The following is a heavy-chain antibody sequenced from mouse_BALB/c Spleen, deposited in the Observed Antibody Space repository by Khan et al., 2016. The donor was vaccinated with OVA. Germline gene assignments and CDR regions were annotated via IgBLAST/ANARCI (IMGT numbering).Heavy chain of an antibody. CDR1: GYTFTNYG. J-gene: IGHJ1*01. V-gene: IGHV9-3-1*01. Sequence: QIQLVQSGPELKKPGETVKISCKASGYTFTNYGINWVKQAPGKGLKWMGWINTYTGEPTYADDFKGRFAFSLETSASTAYLQINILKNEDTAKYFCAIMKPYWYCDLWGAGTTVTVSS. CDR3: AIMKPYWYCDL. CDR2: INTYTGEP.